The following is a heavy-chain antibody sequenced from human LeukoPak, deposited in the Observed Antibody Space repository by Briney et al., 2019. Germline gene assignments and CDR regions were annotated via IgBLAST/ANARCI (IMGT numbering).Heavy chain of an antibody. CDR1: GGSISSYY. CDR3: ARDYYDSSGHPYYYYYYMGV. Sequence: SETLSLTCTVSGGSISSYYWSWIRQPPGKGLEWIGYIYYSGSTNYNPSLKSRVTISVDMSKNQFSLKLSSVTAADTAVYYCARDYYDSSGHPYYYYYYMGVWGKGITVTVSS. V-gene: IGHV4-59*01. CDR2: IYYSGST. D-gene: IGHD3-22*01. J-gene: IGHJ6*03.